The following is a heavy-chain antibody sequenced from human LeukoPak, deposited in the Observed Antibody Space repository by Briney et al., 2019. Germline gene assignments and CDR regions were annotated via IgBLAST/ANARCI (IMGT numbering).Heavy chain of an antibody. CDR3: ASGTLDDYGDYARGVFFVY. V-gene: IGHV4-39*01. CDR1: GGSINRNDYS. Sequence: SETLSLSCNVSGGSINRNDYSWAWILQPPGKGLEWIGSIDYSEATEYNTSLKSRVTISVDTSKNQFSLKVSSVIAADTAVYYCASGTLDDYGDYARGVFFVYWREGSLVAVSS. D-gene: IGHD4-17*01. CDR2: IDYSEAT. J-gene: IGHJ4*02.